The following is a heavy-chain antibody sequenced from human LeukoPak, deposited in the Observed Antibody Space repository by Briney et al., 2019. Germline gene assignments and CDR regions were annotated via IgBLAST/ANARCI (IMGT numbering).Heavy chain of an antibody. Sequence: SETLSLTCAVYGVSFSGYYWSWIRQPPGKGLEWIGEINHIGSTNYNPSLKSRVTISVDTSKNQFSLKLSSVTAADTAVYYCARHGFYDYVWGSYRPHTYFDYWGQGTLVTVSS. CDR2: INHIGST. CDR3: ARHGFYDYVWGSYRPHTYFDY. D-gene: IGHD3-16*02. CDR1: GVSFSGYY. J-gene: IGHJ4*02. V-gene: IGHV4-34*01.